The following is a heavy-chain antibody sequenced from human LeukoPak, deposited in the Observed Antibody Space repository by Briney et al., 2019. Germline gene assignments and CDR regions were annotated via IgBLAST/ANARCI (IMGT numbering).Heavy chain of an antibody. Sequence: SETLSLTCTVSGGSISSSSYYWGWIRQPPGKGLEGIGSIYYSGSTYENPFLNSRVTISVDTSKNQFSLKLSSVTAADTALYYCASSRKSRSRWYDGWFDPWGQGTLVTVSS. CDR1: GGSISSSSYY. J-gene: IGHJ5*02. CDR3: ASSRKSRSRWYDGWFDP. V-gene: IGHV4-39*01. D-gene: IGHD6-13*01. CDR2: IYYSGST.